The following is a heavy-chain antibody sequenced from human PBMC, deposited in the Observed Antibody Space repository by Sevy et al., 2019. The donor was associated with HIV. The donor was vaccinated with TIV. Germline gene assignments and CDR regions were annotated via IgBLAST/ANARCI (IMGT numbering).Heavy chain of an antibody. D-gene: IGHD3-10*01. CDR1: GGSISSGGYY. CDR2: IYYSGST. J-gene: IGHJ4*02. V-gene: IGHV4-31*03. Sequence: SETLSLTCTVSGGSISSGGYYWSWIRQHPGKGLEWIGYIYYSGSTYYNPSLKSRVTISVDTSKNQFSLKLSSVTVADTAVYYCASVRGYYFDYWGQGTLVTVSS. CDR3: ASVRGYYFDY.